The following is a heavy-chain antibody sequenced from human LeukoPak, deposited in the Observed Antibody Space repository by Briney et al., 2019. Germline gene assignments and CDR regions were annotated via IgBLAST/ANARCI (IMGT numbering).Heavy chain of an antibody. CDR1: GGFISSSSYY. Sequence: SETLSLTCTVSGGFISSSSYYWGWIRQPPGKGLEWIGSIYYSGSTYYNPSLKSRVTISVDTSKNQFSLQLNSVTPEDTAVYYCAREMMVRGVIIQGAFDIWGQGTMVTVSS. V-gene: IGHV4-39*07. J-gene: IGHJ3*02. D-gene: IGHD3-10*01. CDR2: IYYSGST. CDR3: AREMMVRGVIIQGAFDI.